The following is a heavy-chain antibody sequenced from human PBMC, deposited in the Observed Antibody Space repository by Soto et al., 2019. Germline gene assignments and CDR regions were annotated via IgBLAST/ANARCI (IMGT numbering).Heavy chain of an antibody. Sequence: PGGSLRLSCAASGFTFSSYAMSWVRQAPGKGLEWVSAISGSGGSTYYADSVKGRFTISRDTSKNTLYLQMNSLRAEDTAVYYCAKDYYYDSSGYYFLFDYWGQGTLVTVSS. CDR3: AKDYYYDSSGYYFLFDY. V-gene: IGHV3-23*01. CDR2: ISGSGGST. D-gene: IGHD3-22*01. CDR1: GFTFSSYA. J-gene: IGHJ4*02.